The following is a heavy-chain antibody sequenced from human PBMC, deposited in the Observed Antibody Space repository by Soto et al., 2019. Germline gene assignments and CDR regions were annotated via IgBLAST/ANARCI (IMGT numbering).Heavy chain of an antibody. D-gene: IGHD6-19*01. J-gene: IGHJ4*02. V-gene: IGHV3-30*03. CDR2: ISYDGSNK. CDR3: ARVSGWYHLDY. Sequence: GGFLRLSCAASGFTFSSYGMHWVRQAPGKGLEWVAVISYDGSNKYYADSVKGRFTISRDNAKNSLYLQMNSLRAEDTAVYYCARVSGWYHLDYWGQGTLVTVSS. CDR1: GFTFSSYG.